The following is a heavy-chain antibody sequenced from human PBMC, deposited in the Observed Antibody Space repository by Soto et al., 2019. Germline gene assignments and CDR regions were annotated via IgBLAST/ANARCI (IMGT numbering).Heavy chain of an antibody. CDR3: ARDKLEPVYYGMDV. J-gene: IGHJ6*02. V-gene: IGHV4-31*03. Sequence: QVQLQESGPGLVKPSQTLSLTCTVSGGSISSGGYYWSWIRQHPGKGLEWIGYIYYRGSTYYNPSLKSRVTISVDTSKNQFSLKLSSVTAADTAVYYCARDKLEPVYYGMDVWGQGTTVTVSS. D-gene: IGHD1-1*01. CDR2: IYYRGST. CDR1: GGSISSGGYY.